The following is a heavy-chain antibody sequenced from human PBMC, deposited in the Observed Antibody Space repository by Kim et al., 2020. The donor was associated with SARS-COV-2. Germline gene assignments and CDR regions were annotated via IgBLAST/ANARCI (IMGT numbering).Heavy chain of an antibody. CDR2: IYYSGTI. J-gene: IGHJ4*02. D-gene: IGHD2-15*01. V-gene: IGHV4-59*13. CDR3: ARTPGRAAIDY. Sequence: SETLSLTCTVSGGAISTYYWSWIRQPPGKGLEWIGYIYYSGTINYNPSLKNRVTISVDTSKNQFSLKLNSVTAADTAVYYCARTPGRAAIDYWGQGTLVSVSS. CDR1: GGAISTYY.